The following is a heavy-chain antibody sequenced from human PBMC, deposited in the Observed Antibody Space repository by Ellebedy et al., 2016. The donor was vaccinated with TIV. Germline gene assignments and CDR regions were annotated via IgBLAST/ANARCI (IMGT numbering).Heavy chain of an antibody. CDR3: AKGALWFGEIDAFDV. V-gene: IGHV3-23*01. D-gene: IGHD3-10*01. Sequence: GGSLRLSXAASGFAFSSYAMSWVRQAPGKGLEWLSAITGSGDGGRTYSADSVKGRFTTSRDNSKNTLYLQMNSLRAEDTAVYYCAKGALWFGEIDAFDVWGQGTMVTVSS. CDR2: ITGSGDGGRT. J-gene: IGHJ3*01. CDR1: GFAFSSYA.